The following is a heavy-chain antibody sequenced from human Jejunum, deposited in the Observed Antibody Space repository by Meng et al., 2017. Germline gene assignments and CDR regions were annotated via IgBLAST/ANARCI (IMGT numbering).Heavy chain of an antibody. D-gene: IGHD3-10*02. CDR3: ARADYVRYFDL. CDR1: GGSIESNNW. V-gene: IGHV4-4*02. Sequence: QAHRQGSGPGMVNPSGTLSLTCAVSGGSIESNNWWTWIRQPPGQGLEWIGEVYHSGSTHYNPSLQSRVTISIDNSKNRFSLSLNSVTAADTAIYYCARADYVRYFDLWGRGTLVTVSS. J-gene: IGHJ2*01. CDR2: VYHSGST.